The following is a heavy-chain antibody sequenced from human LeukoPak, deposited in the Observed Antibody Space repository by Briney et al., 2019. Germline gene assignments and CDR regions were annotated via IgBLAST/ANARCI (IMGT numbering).Heavy chain of an antibody. Sequence: GGSLRLSCAASGFTFSGYSMNWVRQAPGKGLEWVSYISSSSSPIYYADSVKGRFTISRDNAKNSLYLQMNSLRAEDTAVYYCARAMGEYFDYWGQGTLVTVSS. CDR1: GFTFSGYS. CDR2: ISSSSSPI. D-gene: IGHD3-16*01. CDR3: ARAMGEYFDY. J-gene: IGHJ4*02. V-gene: IGHV3-48*04.